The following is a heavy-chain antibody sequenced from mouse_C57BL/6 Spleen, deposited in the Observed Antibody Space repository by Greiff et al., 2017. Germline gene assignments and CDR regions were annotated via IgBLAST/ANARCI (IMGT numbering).Heavy chain of an antibody. V-gene: IGHV1-4*01. CDR1: GYTFTSYT. Sequence: VQLQESGAELARPGASVKMSCKASGYTFTSYTMHWVKQRPGQGLEWIGYINPSSGYTKYNQKFKDKATLTADKSSSTAYMQLSSLTSEDSAVYYCARENYGSSYDWYFDVWGTGTTVTVSS. CDR2: INPSSGYT. CDR3: ARENYGSSYDWYFDV. J-gene: IGHJ1*03. D-gene: IGHD1-1*01.